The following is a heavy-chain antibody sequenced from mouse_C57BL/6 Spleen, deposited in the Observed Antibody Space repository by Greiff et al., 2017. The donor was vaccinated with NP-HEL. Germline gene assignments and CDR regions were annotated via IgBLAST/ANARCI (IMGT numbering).Heavy chain of an antibody. J-gene: IGHJ2*01. CDR1: GYTFTDYE. V-gene: IGHV1-15*01. D-gene: IGHD1-1*01. CDR3: TREYGGSSPYFDY. CDR2: IDPETGGT. Sequence: VQLQQSGAELVRPGASVTLSCKASGYTFTDYEMHWVKQTPVHGLEWIGAIDPETGGTAYHQKFKGKAILTADKSSSTAYMELRSLTSEDSAVYYCTREYGGSSPYFDYWGQGTTLTVSS.